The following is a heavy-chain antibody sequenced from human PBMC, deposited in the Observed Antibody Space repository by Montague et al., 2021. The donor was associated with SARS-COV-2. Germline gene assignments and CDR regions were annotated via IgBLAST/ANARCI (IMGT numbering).Heavy chain of an antibody. V-gene: IGHV3-30*04. CDR2: ISYYGSNK. CDR3: SGGLLWFGELGY. Sequence: SLRLSCAASGFTFSSYAMHWVRQAPGKGLEWVAVISYYGSNKYYADSVKGQFTISRDNSKNTLYLQMNSPRAEDTAVYYCSGGLLWFGELGYWGQGTLVTVSS. J-gene: IGHJ4*02. CDR1: GFTFSSYA. D-gene: IGHD3-10*01.